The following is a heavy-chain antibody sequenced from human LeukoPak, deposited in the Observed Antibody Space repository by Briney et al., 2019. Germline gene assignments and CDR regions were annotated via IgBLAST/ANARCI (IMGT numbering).Heavy chain of an antibody. J-gene: IGHJ5*02. V-gene: IGHV4-59*13. CDR2: IYYSGIT. Sequence: SETLSLTCTVSGGSISSYYWSWIRQPPGKGLEWIGQIYYSGITNYNSSLKSRVTMSVDTSKNQFSLRLNSVTTADTAVYYCARGRNNYRAWGQGTLVTVSS. D-gene: IGHD4-4*01. CDR3: ARGRNNYRA. CDR1: GGSISSYY.